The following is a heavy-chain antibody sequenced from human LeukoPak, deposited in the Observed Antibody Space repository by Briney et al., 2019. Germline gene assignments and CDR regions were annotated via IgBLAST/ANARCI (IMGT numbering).Heavy chain of an antibody. CDR2: IYIGGRT. CDR1: GFTVSGNY. J-gene: IGHJ4*02. CDR3: AREGVGYFFDY. V-gene: IGHV3-53*05. D-gene: IGHD5-18*01. Sequence: GGPLRLSCAASGFTVSGNYVSWVRQAPGKGLEWVSVIYIGGRTYYADSVKGRFTISRDNSKNTLFLQMRGLRPEDTAIYYCAREGVGYFFDYWGQGALVTVSS.